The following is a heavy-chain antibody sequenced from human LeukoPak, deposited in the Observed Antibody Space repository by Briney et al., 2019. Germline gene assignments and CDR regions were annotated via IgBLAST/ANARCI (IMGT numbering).Heavy chain of an antibody. V-gene: IGHV1-18*01. CDR2: ISAYNGNI. D-gene: IGHD3-3*01. J-gene: IGHJ4*02. Sequence: ASVKVSCKASGYTFISYGITWVRQAPGQGLEWLGWISAYNGNIDYAQKLQGRVTLTTDTSTSTAYMEVRSLRSDDTAVYYCASMSGYYPSYYFDYWGQGTLVTASS. CDR1: GYTFISYG. CDR3: ASMSGYYPSYYFDY.